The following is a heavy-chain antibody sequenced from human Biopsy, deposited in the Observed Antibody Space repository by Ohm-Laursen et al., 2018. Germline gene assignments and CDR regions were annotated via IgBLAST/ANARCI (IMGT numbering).Heavy chain of an antibody. D-gene: IGHD2-15*01. V-gene: IGHV4-34*08. J-gene: IGHJ4*02. CDR3: GNEVHGRDY. Sequence: LRLSCAASGFTFSTYAMSWIRQPPGKELEWIGQINQAGTTNYNPSLKSRVSISADASKYEFSLRLTSVTAADTAVYLCGNEVHGRDYWGLGAQVTVSS. CDR1: GFTFSTYA. CDR2: INQAGTT.